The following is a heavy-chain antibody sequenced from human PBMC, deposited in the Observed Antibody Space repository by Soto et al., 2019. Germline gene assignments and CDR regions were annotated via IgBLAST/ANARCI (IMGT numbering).Heavy chain of an antibody. CDR1: GYTLTGLS. CDR3: ATDYYGSGSYYRFDY. J-gene: IGHJ4*02. CDR2: FDPEDGET. V-gene: IGHV1-24*01. D-gene: IGHD3-10*01. Sequence: ASVKVSCKVSGYTLTGLSMHWVRQAPGKGLEWMGGFDPEDGETIYAQKFQGRVTMTEDTSTDTAYMELSSLRSEDTAVYYCATDYYGSGSYYRFDYWGQGTLVTVSS.